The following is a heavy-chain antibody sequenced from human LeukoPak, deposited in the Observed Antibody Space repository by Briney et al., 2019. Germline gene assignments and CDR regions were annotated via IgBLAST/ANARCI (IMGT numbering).Heavy chain of an antibody. CDR1: GFTFSNAW. V-gene: IGHV3-15*01. CDR3: TTNQMDIVATSKGARGY. J-gene: IGHJ4*02. D-gene: IGHD5-12*01. Sequence: GGSLRLSCAASGFTFSNAWMSWVRQAPGKGLEWVGRIKSKTDGGTTDYAAPVKGRFTISRDDSKNTLYLQMNSLKTEDTAVYYCTTNQMDIVATSKGARGYWGQGTLVTVSS. CDR2: IKSKTDGGTT.